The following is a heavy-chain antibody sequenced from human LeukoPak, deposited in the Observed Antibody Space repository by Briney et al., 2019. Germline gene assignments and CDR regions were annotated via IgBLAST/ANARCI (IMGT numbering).Heavy chain of an antibody. CDR3: ARHSHMDV. CDR2: INPSGGST. J-gene: IGHJ6*04. CDR1: GYTFTRYS. V-gene: IGHV1-46*01. Sequence: ASVKVSCKPSGYTFTRYSVHWVRQAPGQGLEWMGIINPSGGSTSYAQKFQGRVTMTGDTSTSTVYMELSSLRSDDTAVYYCARHSHMDVWGKGTTVTVSS. D-gene: IGHD2-21*01.